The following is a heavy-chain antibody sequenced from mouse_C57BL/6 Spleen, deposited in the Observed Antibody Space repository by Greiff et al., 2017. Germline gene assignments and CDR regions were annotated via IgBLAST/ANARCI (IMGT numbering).Heavy chain of an antibody. J-gene: IGHJ3*01. Sequence: EVQLQQSGPELVKPGASVKIPCKASGYTFTDYNLDWVKPSPGKGLEWIGDINPNNGGTIYNQKFTGKATLTVAKSSSTANMELLSLTSEDTAVYVGASSLHVGSSFWFAYWGQGTLVTVSA. CDR2: INPNNGGT. D-gene: IGHD1-1*01. CDR1: GYTFTDYN. CDR3: ASSLHVGSSFWFAY. V-gene: IGHV1-18*01.